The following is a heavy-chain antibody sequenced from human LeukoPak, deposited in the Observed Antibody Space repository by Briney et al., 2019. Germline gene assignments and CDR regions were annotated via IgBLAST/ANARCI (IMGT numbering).Heavy chain of an antibody. D-gene: IGHD3-10*01. J-gene: IGHJ1*01. CDR2: IRGSGHST. V-gene: IGHV3-23*01. Sequence: GRSLRLSCAASGFTFSNYAMSWVRQAPGKGLEWVSSIRGSGHSTYYADSVKGRFTISRDNSKNTLYLQMNSLRAEDTAVYYCAKDYSSGSPEYFHHWGQGTLVTVSS. CDR1: GFTFSNYA. CDR3: AKDYSSGSPEYFHH.